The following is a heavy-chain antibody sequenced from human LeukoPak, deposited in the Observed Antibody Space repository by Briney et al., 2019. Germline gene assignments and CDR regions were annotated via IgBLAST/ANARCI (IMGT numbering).Heavy chain of an antibody. CDR2: IIPIFGTA. CDR3: ASPVAVVRFLEWLPIEGYYYYGMDV. V-gene: IGHV1-69*13. CDR1: GGTFSIYA. J-gene: IGHJ6*02. Sequence: GASVNVSCMASGGTFSIYAISWVRLAPGQGLEWMGGIIPIFGTANYAQKFQGRVTITADESTSTAYMELSSLRSEDTAVYYCASPVAVVRFLEWLPIEGYYYYGMDVWGQGTTVTVSS. D-gene: IGHD3-3*01.